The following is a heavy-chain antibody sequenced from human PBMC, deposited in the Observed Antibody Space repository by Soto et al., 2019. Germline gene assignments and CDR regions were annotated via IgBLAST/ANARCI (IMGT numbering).Heavy chain of an antibody. J-gene: IGHJ4*02. V-gene: IGHV3-23*01. CDR3: AKDGIRKDDY. Sequence: EVQLSVSGGGFIQSGGSLRLSCAASGFSISNYAMSWVRQAPGRGLEWISSISDSGTNTFYADSVRGRFVISRDKSKNTVYLQMNNLRVEDTALYYCAKDGIRKDDYWGQGTLVTVSS. CDR1: GFSISNYA. CDR2: ISDSGTNT.